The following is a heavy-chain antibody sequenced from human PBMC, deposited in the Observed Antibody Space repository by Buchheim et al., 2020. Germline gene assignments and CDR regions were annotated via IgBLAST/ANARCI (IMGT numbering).Heavy chain of an antibody. CDR1: GFTFSGAA. CDR3: AKEVRPNDF. Sequence: EVYLVESGGGLVQPGGSLRLSCEASGFTFSGAAMAWVRQAPGKGLEWVSSLTISGDFTYYADSVRGRFSISRANFKNTLYLKMNNLRADDTAVYYCAKEVRPNDFWGQGTL. J-gene: IGHJ4*02. CDR2: LTISGDFT. V-gene: IGHV3-23*04.